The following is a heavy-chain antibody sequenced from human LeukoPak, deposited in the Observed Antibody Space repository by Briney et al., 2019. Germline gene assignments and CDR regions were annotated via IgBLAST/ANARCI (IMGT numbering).Heavy chain of an antibody. D-gene: IGHD5-12*01. CDR1: GYTFTGYY. Sequence: ASVKVSCKASGYTFTGYYMHWVRQAPGQGLEWMGWINPNSGGTNYAQKFQGRVTMTRDTSISTAYMELSRLRSDDTAVYYCARDRRGYSGYDFLFDYWGQGTLVTVSS. V-gene: IGHV1-2*02. CDR3: ARDRRGYSGYDFLFDY. J-gene: IGHJ4*02. CDR2: INPNSGGT.